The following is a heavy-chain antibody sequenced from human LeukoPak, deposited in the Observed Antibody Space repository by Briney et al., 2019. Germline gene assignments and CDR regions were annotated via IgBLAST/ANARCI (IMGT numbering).Heavy chain of an antibody. CDR1: GGSFRGYY. V-gene: IGHV4-34*12. CDR2: LIHRGST. D-gene: IGHD2-2*02. CDR3: ARVPRGYCSSTSCYRYRDP. Sequence: SETLSLTCAVYGGSFRGYYWSWIRQPPGKGLEWIGELIHRGSTNYNPSLKSRVTISVDTSMNQSSLKLSSVTCADTAVYYSARVPRGYCSSTSCYRYRDPWGQGTLVTVSS. J-gene: IGHJ5*02.